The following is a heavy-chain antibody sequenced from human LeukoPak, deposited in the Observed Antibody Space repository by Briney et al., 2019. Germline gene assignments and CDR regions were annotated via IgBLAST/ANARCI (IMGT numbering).Heavy chain of an antibody. CDR2: VKSKYDGGTT. CDR1: GFIFSIAW. CDR3: NTGGYYFDY. V-gene: IGHV3-15*01. J-gene: IGHJ4*02. Sequence: GGSLRLSCAGSGFIFSIAWMNGVPQAPGRGLGWVGRVKSKYDGGTTDYAAHAKGRFTISRDDSKNTVYLQMNSLKTEDTAVYYCNTGGYYFDYWGQGTLVTVSS.